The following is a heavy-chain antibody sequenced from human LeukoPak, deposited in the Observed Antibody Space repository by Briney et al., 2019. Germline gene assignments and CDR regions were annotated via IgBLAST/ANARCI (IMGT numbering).Heavy chain of an antibody. CDR2: VCDRGTT. Sequence: RSETLSLTCTVSGGSISSTGYCWVWIRQPPGKGLEGIGSVCDRGTTYYYPSLKSRLSMSVSTTKNQFPLMLRFVTAADTSVYYCARHDYDSSGYRRDDYFDFWGQGPPIPVSS. V-gene: IGHV4-39*01. J-gene: IGHJ4*02. D-gene: IGHD3-22*01. CDR1: GGSISSTGYC. CDR3: ARHDYDSSGYRRDDYFDF.